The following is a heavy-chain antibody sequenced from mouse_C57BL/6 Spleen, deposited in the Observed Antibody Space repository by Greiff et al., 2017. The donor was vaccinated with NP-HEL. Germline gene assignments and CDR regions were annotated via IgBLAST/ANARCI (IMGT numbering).Heavy chain of an antibody. CDR2: ISDGGSYT. CDR3: ARGGPPGDYFDY. Sequence: EVQVVESGGGLVKPGGSLKLSCAASGFTFSSYAMSWVRQTPEKRLEWVATISDGGSYTYYPDNVKGRFTISRDNAKNNLYLQMSHLKSEDTAMYYCARGGPPGDYFDYWGQGTTLTVSS. J-gene: IGHJ2*01. CDR1: GFTFSSYA. V-gene: IGHV5-4*01.